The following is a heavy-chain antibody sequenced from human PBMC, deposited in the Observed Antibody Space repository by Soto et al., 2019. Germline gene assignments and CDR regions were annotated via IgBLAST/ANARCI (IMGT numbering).Heavy chain of an antibody. CDR3: ARPTTAKDLRYYYYYYMDV. J-gene: IGHJ6*03. CDR1: GYTFTSYD. Sequence: QVQLVQSGAEVKKHGASVKVSCKASGYTFTSYDINWVRQATGQGLEWMGWMNPNSGNTGYAQKFQGRVTMTRNTSISTAYMELSSLRSEDTAVYYCARPTTAKDLRYYYYYYMDVWGKGTTVTVSS. V-gene: IGHV1-8*01. CDR2: MNPNSGNT. D-gene: IGHD4-17*01.